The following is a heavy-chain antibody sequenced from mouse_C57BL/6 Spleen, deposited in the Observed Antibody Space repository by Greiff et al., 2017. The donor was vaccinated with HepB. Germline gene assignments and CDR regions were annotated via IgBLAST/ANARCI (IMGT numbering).Heavy chain of an antibody. Sequence: VQLQQPGAELVKPGASVKMSCKASGYTFPSYRITWWKQRPGQGLEWIGDIYPGSGSTNYKEKFKSKSTLTVDTSSSTAYMQLSSLTSEDSAVYYCARGGPFDYWGQGTTLTVSS. J-gene: IGHJ2*01. CDR2: IYPGSGST. V-gene: IGHV1-55*01. CDR3: ARGGPFDY. CDR1: GYTFPSYR.